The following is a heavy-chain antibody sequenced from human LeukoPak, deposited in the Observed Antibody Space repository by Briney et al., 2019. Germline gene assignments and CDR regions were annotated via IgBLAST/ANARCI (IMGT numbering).Heavy chain of an antibody. CDR2: ISYDGSNK. D-gene: IGHD3-10*02. Sequence: HTGRSLRLSCAASGFTFSSYAMHWVRQAPGKGLEWVAVISYDGSNKYYADSVKGRFTISRDNSKNTLYLQMNSLRAEDTAVYYCAELGITMIGGVWGKGTTVTISS. J-gene: IGHJ6*04. CDR1: GFTFSSYA. V-gene: IGHV3-30*04. CDR3: AELGITMIGGV.